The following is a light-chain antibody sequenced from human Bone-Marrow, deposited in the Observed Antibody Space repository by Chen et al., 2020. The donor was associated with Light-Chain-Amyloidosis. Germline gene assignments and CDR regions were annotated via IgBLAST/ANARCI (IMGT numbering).Light chain of an antibody. CDR1: RSDLGSFNL. J-gene: IGLJ1*01. Sequence: QSALTQPASVAGSPGQSLTISCTGTRSDLGSFNLVSWYQHHPDKAPKLIIYEVEKRPSGVSNRFSGSRSGNTASLTISGLQADDEAAYYCCSYAGASTYVFGTGTEVTVL. V-gene: IGLV2-23*02. CDR3: CSYAGASTYV. CDR2: EVE.